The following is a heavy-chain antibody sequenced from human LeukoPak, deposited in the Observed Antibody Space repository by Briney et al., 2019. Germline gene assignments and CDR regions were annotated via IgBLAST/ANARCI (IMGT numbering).Heavy chain of an antibody. J-gene: IGHJ4*02. V-gene: IGHV3-23*01. CDR3: QQESPHFDY. CDR1: GFTFSSYA. Sequence: QPGGSLRLSCAASGFTFSSYAMNWVRQAPGKGLGWVSVISANGVSTYYADSVKGRFNTSTDNCKNPLYLQMNRLRADHEAVYYCQQESPHFDYWGQGTLVTVSS. CDR2: ISANGVST. D-gene: IGHD3-3*02.